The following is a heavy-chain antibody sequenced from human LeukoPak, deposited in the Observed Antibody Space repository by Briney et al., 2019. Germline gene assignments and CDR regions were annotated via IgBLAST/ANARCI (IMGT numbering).Heavy chain of an antibody. CDR3: ARGPIVVGTYCYMDV. J-gene: IGHJ6*03. CDR2: IYSGGST. D-gene: IGHD2-2*01. Sequence: GGSLRLSCAASGFTVSSYYMSWVRQAPGKGLEWVSVIYSGGSTNYADSVKGRFTISRDNAKNTLYLQMNSLRVEDTAVYYCARGPIVVGTYCYMDVWGKGTTVTVSS. V-gene: IGHV3-53*01. CDR1: GFTVSSYY.